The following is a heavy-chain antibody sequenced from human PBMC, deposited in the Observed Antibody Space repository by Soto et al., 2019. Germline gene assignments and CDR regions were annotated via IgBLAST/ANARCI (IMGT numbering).Heavy chain of an antibody. J-gene: IGHJ5*02. CDR3: ARHHYYDSSGYYGSNWFDP. V-gene: IGHV4-39*01. CDR1: GGSIGSGNKY. Sequence: SETLSLTCTVSGGSIGSGNKYWSWIRQAPGKGLEWIGYIFSSGTTYYNPSLKSRLTMSLDTSKNQFSLKLSSVTAADTAVYYCARHHYYDSSGYYGSNWFDPWGQGTLVTVSS. D-gene: IGHD3-22*01. CDR2: IFSSGTT.